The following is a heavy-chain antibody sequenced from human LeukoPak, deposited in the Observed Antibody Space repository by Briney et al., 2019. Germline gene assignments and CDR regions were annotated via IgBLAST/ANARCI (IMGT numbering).Heavy chain of an antibody. D-gene: IGHD2-2*01. CDR3: ASFVVVVPAAKRPPQDFDY. CDR1: GDSIGSHY. CDR2: IFYVGST. V-gene: IGHV4-59*11. J-gene: IGHJ4*02. Sequence: SETLSLTCTVSGDSIGSHYWSWIRQPPGKGLEWIGYIFYVGSTYYNPSLKSRVTISVDTSKNQFSLKLSSVTAADTAVYYCASFVVVVPAAKRPPQDFDYWGQGTLVTVSS.